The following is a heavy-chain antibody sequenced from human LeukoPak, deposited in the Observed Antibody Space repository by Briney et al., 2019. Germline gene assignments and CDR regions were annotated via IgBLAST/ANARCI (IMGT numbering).Heavy chain of an antibody. CDR3: AKGLDYYGSGSYDH. J-gene: IGHJ4*02. CDR1: GFTFTSYA. V-gene: IGHV3-23*01. CDR2: VGAGGRRT. D-gene: IGHD3-10*01. Sequence: GGSLRLSCAASGFTFTSYAMTWVRQAPGKGLEWVSTVGAGGRRTYYADSVRGRSTISRDNSKSTVYLQMNTLRAEDTAVYYCAKGLDYYGSGSYDHWGQGTLVTVSS.